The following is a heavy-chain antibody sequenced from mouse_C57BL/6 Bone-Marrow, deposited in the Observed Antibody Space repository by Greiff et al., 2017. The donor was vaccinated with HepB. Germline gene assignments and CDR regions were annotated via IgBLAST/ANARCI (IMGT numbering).Heavy chain of an antibody. CDR2: IWGGGST. CDR1: GFSFTSYG. CDR3: ATINCEDAMDD. Sequence: QVQLQESGPGLVAPSQSLSLSCTVSGFSFTSYGVDWVRQPPGQGLEWLGVIWGGGSTNYNSALMSRLSISKDNSKSQVFLKMNSLQTDDTAMYYCATINCEDAMDDWGQGTSVTVSS. D-gene: IGHD4-1*01. J-gene: IGHJ4*01. V-gene: IGHV2-9*01.